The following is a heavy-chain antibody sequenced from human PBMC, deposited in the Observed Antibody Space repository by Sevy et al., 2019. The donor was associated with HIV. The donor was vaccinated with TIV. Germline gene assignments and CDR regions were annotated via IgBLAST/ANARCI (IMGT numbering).Heavy chain of an antibody. Sequence: SETLSLTCAVSGGSISGDNWWSWVRQPPGKGLEWIGEIYHSERRMSGSTNYNPSLKSRVTISVDKSKNQFSLKLSSVTAADTAVYYCARREDGDYVGWFDPWGQGTLVTVSS. D-gene: IGHD4-17*01. CDR1: GGSISGDNW. J-gene: IGHJ5*02. CDR3: ARREDGDYVGWFDP. CDR2: IYHSERRMSGST. V-gene: IGHV4-4*02.